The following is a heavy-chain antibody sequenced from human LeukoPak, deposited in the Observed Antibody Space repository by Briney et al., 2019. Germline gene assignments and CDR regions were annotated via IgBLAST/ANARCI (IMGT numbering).Heavy chain of an antibody. J-gene: IGHJ4*02. CDR1: GGSISSYY. CDR3: ARQVSGSYSPFDY. V-gene: IGHV4-59*08. Sequence: PSETLSLTCTVSGGSISSYYWSWIRQPPGKGLEWLGYIYYSGSTNYNPSLKSRVTISVDTSKNQFSLKLSSVTAADTTVYYCARQVSGSYSPFDYWGQGTLVTVSS. D-gene: IGHD1-26*01. CDR2: IYYSGST.